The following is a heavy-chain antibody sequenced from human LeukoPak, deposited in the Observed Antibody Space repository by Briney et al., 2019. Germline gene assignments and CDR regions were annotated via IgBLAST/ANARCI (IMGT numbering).Heavy chain of an antibody. J-gene: IGHJ4*02. D-gene: IGHD7-27*01. CDR3: ARRHWGPIDY. Sequence: SSETLSLTCTVSGGSISSYYWSWIRQPPGKGLEWIGYIYYSGSTNYNPSLKSRVTMSVDTSKNQFSLKLSSVTAADTAVYYCARRHWGPIDYWGQGTLVTVSS. CDR1: GGSISSYY. CDR2: IYYSGST. V-gene: IGHV4-59*08.